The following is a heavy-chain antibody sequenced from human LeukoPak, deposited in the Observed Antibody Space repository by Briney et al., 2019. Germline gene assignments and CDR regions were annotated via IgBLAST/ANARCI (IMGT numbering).Heavy chain of an antibody. J-gene: IGHJ6*02. CDR2: TKNRANSHIT. CDR1: GFTLSDHY. CDR3: ARDTDTALDV. Sequence: GGSLSLSCVASGFTLSDHYMDWVRQAPGKGLEWISRTKNRANSHITQYAASVNGRFVASRDDSKNSLFLQMNSLKAEDTAVYYCARDTDTALDVWGQGTTVTVSS. V-gene: IGHV3-72*01.